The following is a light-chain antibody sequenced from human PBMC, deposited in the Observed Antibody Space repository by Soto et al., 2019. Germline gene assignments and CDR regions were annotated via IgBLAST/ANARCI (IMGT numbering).Light chain of an antibody. V-gene: IGKV3-20*01. CDR1: QSVSSSY. J-gene: IGKJ1*01. Sequence: EIVLTQSPGTLSLSPGERATLSCRASQSVSSSYLAWYQQKPGQAPRLLIYGASSRATGIPDRFSGSGSGTDVTLTISRLEPEDFAVDYCQQYGSSPRWTFGHGTKVEIK. CDR3: QQYGSSPRWT. CDR2: GAS.